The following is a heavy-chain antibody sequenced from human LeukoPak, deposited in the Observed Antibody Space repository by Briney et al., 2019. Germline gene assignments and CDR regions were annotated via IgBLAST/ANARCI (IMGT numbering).Heavy chain of an antibody. V-gene: IGHV1-8*01. D-gene: IGHD3-3*01. CDR1: GYTFTSYD. Sequence: GASVKVSCMASGYTFTSYDINWVRQAPGQGLEWMGWMNPNSGNTGYAQKFQGRVTMTRNTSISTAYMELSSLRSEDTAVYYCARGNPLGLEWFEDAFDIWGQGTMVTVPS. J-gene: IGHJ3*02. CDR2: MNPNSGNT. CDR3: ARGNPLGLEWFEDAFDI.